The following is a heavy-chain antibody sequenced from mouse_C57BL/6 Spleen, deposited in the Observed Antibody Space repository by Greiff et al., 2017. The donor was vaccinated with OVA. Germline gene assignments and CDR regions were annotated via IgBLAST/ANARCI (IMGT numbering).Heavy chain of an antibody. J-gene: IGHJ1*03. CDR1: GFTFSDAW. CDR3: TRGLGRGYFDV. CDR2: IRNKANNHAT. D-gene: IGHD4-1*01. V-gene: IGHV6-6*01. Sequence: EVMLVESGGGLVQPGGSMKLSCAASGFTFSDAWMDWVRQSPEKGLEWVAEIRNKANNHATYYAESVKGRFTISRDDSKSSVYLQMNSLRAEDTGIYYCTRGLGRGYFDVWGTGTTVTVSS.